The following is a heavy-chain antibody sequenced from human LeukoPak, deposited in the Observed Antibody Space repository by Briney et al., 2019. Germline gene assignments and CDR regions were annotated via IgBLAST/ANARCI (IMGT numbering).Heavy chain of an antibody. V-gene: IGHV7-4-1*02. Sequence: ASVKVSCKASGYTFTSYAMNWVRQAPGQGLEWMGWINTNTGNPTYAQGFAGRFVFSLDTSVSTAYLQISSLKAEDTAVYYCARVGVAAAGASWFDPWGQGTLVTVSS. J-gene: IGHJ5*02. CDR3: ARVGVAAAGASWFDP. CDR2: INTNTGNP. D-gene: IGHD6-13*01. CDR1: GYTFTSYA.